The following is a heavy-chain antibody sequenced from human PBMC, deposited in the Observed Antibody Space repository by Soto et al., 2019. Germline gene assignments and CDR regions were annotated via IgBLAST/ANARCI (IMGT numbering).Heavy chain of an antibody. CDR1: GGTFSSYA. Sequence: SVKVSCKASGGTFSSYAISWVRQAPGQGLEWMGGIIPIFGTANYAQKFQGRVTITADNSKNTLYLQMNSLRAEDTAVYYCAKILRDGYNYGPFDYWGQGTLVTVSS. CDR2: IIPIFGTA. CDR3: AKILRDGYNYGPFDY. J-gene: IGHJ4*02. V-gene: IGHV1-69*06. D-gene: IGHD5-12*01.